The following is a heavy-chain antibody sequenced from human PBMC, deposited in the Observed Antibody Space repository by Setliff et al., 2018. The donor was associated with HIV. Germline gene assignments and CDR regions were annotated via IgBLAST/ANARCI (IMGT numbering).Heavy chain of an antibody. Sequence: ASETLSLTCTVSGYSISSGYYWGWIRQPPGKGLEWIGSIYHSGSTYYNPSLKSRVTITLDTSQNQFSLKLSSVTAADTAVYYCAREPAGSGSGSFGFWGQGTLVTVSS. CDR3: AREPAGSGSGSFGF. CDR1: GYSISSGYY. D-gene: IGHD3-10*01. V-gene: IGHV4-38-2*02. CDR2: IYHSGST. J-gene: IGHJ4*02.